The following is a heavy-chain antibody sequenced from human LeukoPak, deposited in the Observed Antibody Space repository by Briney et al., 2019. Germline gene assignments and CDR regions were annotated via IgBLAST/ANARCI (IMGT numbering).Heavy chain of an antibody. Sequence: AGGSLRLSCAASGFTFSSYAMHWVRQPPGKGLEWIGSMYYRGSTYYNPSLKSRVTISVDTSKNQFSLKLSSVTAADTAVYYCARDAGHQLSRRNYYAMDVWGQGTTVTVSS. D-gene: IGHD1-1*01. CDR2: MYYRGST. J-gene: IGHJ6*02. CDR3: ARDAGHQLSRRNYYAMDV. V-gene: IGHV4-39*07. CDR1: GFTFSSYA.